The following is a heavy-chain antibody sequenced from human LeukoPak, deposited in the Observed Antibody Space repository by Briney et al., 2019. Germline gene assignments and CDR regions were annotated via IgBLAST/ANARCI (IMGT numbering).Heavy chain of an antibody. D-gene: IGHD6-6*01. CDR3: GRLVTYSTSDDF. V-gene: IGHV4-31*03. J-gene: IGHJ4*02. CDR2: IHYGGNT. Sequence: PSETLSLTCTVSDDSTSSVGYYWTWIRQYPGKGLEWIGYIHYGGNTYYNPSLKSRVTISVDTSKYQFSLNLNSVTAADSAVYYCGRLVTYSTSDDFWGQGTLVTVSS. CDR1: DDSTSSVGYY.